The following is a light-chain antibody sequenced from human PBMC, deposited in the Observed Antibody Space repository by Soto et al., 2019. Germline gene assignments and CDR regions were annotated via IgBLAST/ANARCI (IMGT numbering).Light chain of an antibody. CDR1: HCIYSN. Sequence: EIVMTQSPATLSMSPGERATLSCTTSHCIYSNVAWFQQRPGQAPRLLIYRAPARGTGTPARFSGGGSATEFTLTITSLQSDDFAVYCGEQYHILWTFGQGTEVEIK. J-gene: IGKJ1*01. CDR3: EQYHILWT. CDR2: RAP. V-gene: IGKV3-15*01.